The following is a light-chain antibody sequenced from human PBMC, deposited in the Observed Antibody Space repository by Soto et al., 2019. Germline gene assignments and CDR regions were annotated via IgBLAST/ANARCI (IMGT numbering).Light chain of an antibody. Sequence: QAVVTQPPSASGTPGQRVTISCSGSSSNIGSNTVNWYQQLPGTAPKLLIYSNNQRPSGVPDRFSGSKSGTSASLANSGLQSEDEADYYCAAWDDSLNGFVVFGGGTKVTVL. CDR3: AAWDDSLNGFVV. CDR1: SSNIGSNT. CDR2: SNN. J-gene: IGLJ2*01. V-gene: IGLV1-44*01.